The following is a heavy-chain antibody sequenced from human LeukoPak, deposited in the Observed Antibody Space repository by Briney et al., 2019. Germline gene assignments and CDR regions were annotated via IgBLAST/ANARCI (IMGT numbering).Heavy chain of an antibody. D-gene: IGHD3-22*01. V-gene: IGHV4-34*01. CDR1: GGSFSGYY. J-gene: IGHJ3*02. Sequence: SETLSLTCAVYGGSFSGYYWSWIRQPPGKGLEWIGEINHSGSTNYNPSLKSRVTISVDTSKNQFSLRLTSVTAADTAVYYCARQKPLTCYYDSSGRSDAFDIWGQGTMVTVSS. CDR2: INHSGST. CDR3: ARQKPLTCYYDSSGRSDAFDI.